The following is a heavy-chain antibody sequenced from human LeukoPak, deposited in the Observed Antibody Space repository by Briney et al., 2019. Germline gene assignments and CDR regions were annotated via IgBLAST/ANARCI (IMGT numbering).Heavy chain of an antibody. CDR3: ARERPYYDILTGYYQALDY. CDR1: GFTFSSYG. D-gene: IGHD3-9*01. Sequence: GSLRLSCAASGFTFSSYGMHWVRQAPGKGLEWVAVISYDGSNKYYADSVKGRFTISRDNSKNTLYLQMNSLRAEDTAVYYCARERPYYDILTGYYQALDYWGQGTLVTVSS. J-gene: IGHJ4*02. CDR2: ISYDGSNK. V-gene: IGHV3-30*03.